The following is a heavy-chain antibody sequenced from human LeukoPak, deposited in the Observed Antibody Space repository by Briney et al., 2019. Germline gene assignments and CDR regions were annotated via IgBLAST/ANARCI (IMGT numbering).Heavy chain of an antibody. CDR3: SVKPASVAFDL. D-gene: IGHD2-2*01. Sequence: GGSLRLSCAASGFTFSSYWMSWVRQAPGKGLEWVANIKQDGSEKYYVDSVRGRFTISRDNAKNSLYLQMNSLGAEDTAVYYCSVKPASVAFDLWGQGTMVTVSS. CDR1: GFTFSSYW. CDR2: IKQDGSEK. V-gene: IGHV3-7*01. J-gene: IGHJ3*01.